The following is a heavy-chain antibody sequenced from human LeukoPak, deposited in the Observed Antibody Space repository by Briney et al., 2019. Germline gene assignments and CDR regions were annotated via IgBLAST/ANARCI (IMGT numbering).Heavy chain of an antibody. D-gene: IGHD2-21*01. CDR2: MNPNSGNT. Sequence: ASVKVSCKASGYTFTNYDINWVRQATGQGLEWMGWMNPNSGNTAYAQNLQGRVTMTRDTSISTAYMELTSLRSEDTAVYYCARVYCEIDYWGQGTLVTVSS. CDR1: GYTFTNYD. CDR3: ARVYCEIDY. J-gene: IGHJ4*02. V-gene: IGHV1-8*01.